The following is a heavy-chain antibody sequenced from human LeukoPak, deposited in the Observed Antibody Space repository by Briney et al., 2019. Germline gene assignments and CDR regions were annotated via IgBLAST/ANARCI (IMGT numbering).Heavy chain of an antibody. V-gene: IGHV3-23*01. CDR1: GFTFSAYG. D-gene: IGHD2-15*01. CDR2: DSVYGGGP. Sequence: GGSLRLSCAAPGFTFSAYGMSWIRQVPGKGLEWVSADSVYGGGPYYADSVNGRFTMSRDNSENTVYLQMDSLRAEDTALYYCAKEDVGAAPHFWGQGTLVTVSS. J-gene: IGHJ4*02. CDR3: AKEDVGAAPHF.